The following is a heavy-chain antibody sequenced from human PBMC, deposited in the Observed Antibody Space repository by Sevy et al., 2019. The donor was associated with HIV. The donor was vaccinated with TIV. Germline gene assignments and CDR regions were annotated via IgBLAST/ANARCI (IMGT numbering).Heavy chain of an antibody. CDR3: ATGFPGEYPECGRIRCFTDYYAY. D-gene: IGHD3-3*02. CDR2: FDPEDGEI. J-gene: IGHJ4*02. CDR1: GYTLSGLS. V-gene: IGHV1-24*01. Sequence: ASVKVSCKGSGYTLSGLSMHWVRQAPGKGLEWMGGFDPEDGEIVYAQKFQGRVTMTEDTSTNTANMGLSTLRSEDTAIYYCATGFPGEYPECGRIRCFTDYYAYWGQGALVTVSS.